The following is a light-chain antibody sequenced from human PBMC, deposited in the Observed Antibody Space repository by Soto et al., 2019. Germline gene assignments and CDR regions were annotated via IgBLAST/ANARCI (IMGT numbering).Light chain of an antibody. Sequence: EIVLTQSPGTLSFSPGERATLSCRASQSVSSRFLAWYQQKPGQAPRLLMYGASSRATGIPDRFSGTGSGTDFTLTISRLEPEDLAVYYCQQYGSTFTFGRGTKVEIX. CDR2: GAS. CDR3: QQYGSTFT. V-gene: IGKV3-20*01. CDR1: QSVSSRF. J-gene: IGKJ4*01.